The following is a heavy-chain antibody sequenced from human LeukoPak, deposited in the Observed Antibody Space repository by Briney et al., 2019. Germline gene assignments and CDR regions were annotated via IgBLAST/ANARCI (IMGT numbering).Heavy chain of an antibody. CDR1: GGSISSYY. Sequence: SGTLSLTCTVSGGSISSYYWSWIRQPPGKGLEWIGYIYYSGSTNYNPSLKSRVTISVDTSKNQFSLKLSSVTAADTAVYYCARYRKYCSSTSCSERAFDIWGQGTMVTVSS. CDR3: ARYRKYCSSTSCSERAFDI. D-gene: IGHD2-2*01. V-gene: IGHV4-59*12. CDR2: IYYSGST. J-gene: IGHJ3*02.